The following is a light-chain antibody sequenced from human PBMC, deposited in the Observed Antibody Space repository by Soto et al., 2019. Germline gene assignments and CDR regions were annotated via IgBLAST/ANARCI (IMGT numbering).Light chain of an antibody. J-gene: IGKJ1*01. V-gene: IGKV3-15*01. Sequence: EIVMTQSPGTLSLSPGDTATLSCRASQSLGSDLAWYQQKPGQAPRLLIFGASARPTGIPARISGSGSGKEFTLTISSLRSEDFAVYFCQQYYNWPRTFGQGTKVEI. CDR2: GAS. CDR1: QSLGSD. CDR3: QQYYNWPRT.